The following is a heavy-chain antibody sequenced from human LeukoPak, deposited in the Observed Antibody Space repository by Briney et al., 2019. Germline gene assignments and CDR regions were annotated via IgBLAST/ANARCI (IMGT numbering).Heavy chain of an antibody. Sequence: ASVKVSCKASGYTFTDYALHWVRQAPGQSLEWMGWITTGRGETRYSQEFQRRITFTRDTSASTVYMDLSDLRSDDTAVYYCARFLPQKWELPGNWFDPWGQGTLVTVSS. V-gene: IGHV1-3*04. J-gene: IGHJ5*02. CDR2: ITTGRGET. CDR1: GYTFTDYA. D-gene: IGHD1-26*01. CDR3: ARFLPQKWELPGNWFDP.